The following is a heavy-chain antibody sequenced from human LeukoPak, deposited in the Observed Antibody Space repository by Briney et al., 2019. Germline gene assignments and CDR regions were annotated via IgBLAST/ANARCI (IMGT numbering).Heavy chain of an antibody. Sequence: PSETLSLTCTVSGGSISIYYWTWIRQPAGKGLEWIGRIYASGSTNYNPSLRSRVTMSVDTSKNQFSLKLSSVTAADTAVYYCARDLKLDGSSGYYAFDIWGQGTMVTVSS. CDR2: IYASGST. J-gene: IGHJ3*02. D-gene: IGHD3-22*01. CDR3: ARDLKLDGSSGYYAFDI. CDR1: GGSISIYY. V-gene: IGHV4-4*07.